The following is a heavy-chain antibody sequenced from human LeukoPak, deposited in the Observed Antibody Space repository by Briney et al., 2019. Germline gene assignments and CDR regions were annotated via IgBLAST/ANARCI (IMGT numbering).Heavy chain of an antibody. V-gene: IGHV1-18*01. J-gene: IGHJ4*02. CDR2: ISTYNGNT. D-gene: IGHD2-2*03. Sequence: ASVKVSCKAPGYTFTSYGISWVRQAPGQGLEWMGWISTYNGNTNYAQKLQGRVTMTTDTSTSTAYMELRSLRSDDTAVYYCAAGYCSSTSCSEFDYWGQGTLVTVSS. CDR3: AAGYCSSTSCSEFDY. CDR1: GYTFTSYG.